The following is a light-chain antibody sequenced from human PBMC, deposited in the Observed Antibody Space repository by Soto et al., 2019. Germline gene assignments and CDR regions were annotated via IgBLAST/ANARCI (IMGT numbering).Light chain of an antibody. J-gene: IGKJ4*02. CDR3: QPSHLLRT. Sequence: SPSAVPGAGKERATRCFRASQSVSSNLAWYQQKPGQAPRRLIYGGSARATGIPARFSASGSGTEFTLSSLSIPSEDFAVYYCQPSHLLRTFAAGTKVDIK. CDR1: QSVSSN. CDR2: GGS. V-gene: IGKV3-15*01.